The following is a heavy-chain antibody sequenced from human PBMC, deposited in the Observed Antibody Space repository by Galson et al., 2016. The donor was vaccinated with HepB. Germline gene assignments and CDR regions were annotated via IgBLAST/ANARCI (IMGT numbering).Heavy chain of an antibody. D-gene: IGHD6-13*01. Sequence: QSGAEVKKPGESLRISCKSFGFGFVGYWIVWVCQMPGKGLEWMGDIFPDESNNRYSPSFQGRVTISTDNSIKTAYLQWGSLKASGTAVYFCARLGAEGGKEALDYWGQGTPVTVSS. CDR2: IFPDESNN. V-gene: IGHV5-51*01. CDR3: ARLGAEGGKEALDY. CDR1: GFGFVGYW. J-gene: IGHJ4*02.